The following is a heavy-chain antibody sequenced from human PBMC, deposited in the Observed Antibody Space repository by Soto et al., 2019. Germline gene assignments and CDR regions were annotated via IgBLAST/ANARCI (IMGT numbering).Heavy chain of an antibody. CDR3: ARHDGFSSGWIFDY. CDR2: IYYHGNT. CDR1: GGTITSRTYS. J-gene: IGHJ4*01. V-gene: IGHV4-39*01. Sequence: SETLPLTCAVSGGTITSRTYSWGWIRQPPGKTLEWIGTIYYHGNTYSNPSLKSRVTISVDTSNNQLSLKLRSVTAADTAVYYCARHDGFSSGWIFDYWGHGTLVTVSS. D-gene: IGHD6-19*01.